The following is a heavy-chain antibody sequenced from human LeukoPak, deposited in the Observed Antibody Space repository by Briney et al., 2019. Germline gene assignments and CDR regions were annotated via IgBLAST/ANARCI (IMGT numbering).Heavy chain of an antibody. D-gene: IGHD3-10*01. J-gene: IGHJ6*03. Sequence: ASVKVSCKASGYTFTGYYMHWVRQAPGQGLEWMGWINPNSGGTNYAQKFQGRVTMTEDTSTDTAYMELSSLRSEDTAVYYCARAHMVRGVIYYYYYMDVWGKGTTVTISS. CDR1: GYTFTGYY. CDR3: ARAHMVRGVIYYYYYMDV. V-gene: IGHV1-2*02. CDR2: INPNSGGT.